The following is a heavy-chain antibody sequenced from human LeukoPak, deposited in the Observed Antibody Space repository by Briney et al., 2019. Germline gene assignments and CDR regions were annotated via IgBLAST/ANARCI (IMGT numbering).Heavy chain of an antibody. Sequence: GESLKISCEGSGYSFTSYWIGWVRQMPGKGLEWMGIIYPGDSDTRYSPSFQGQVTISADKSISTAYLQWSSLKASDTAMYYCARRTYYYDSSGYHFDYWGQGTLVTVSS. CDR1: GYSFTSYW. CDR2: IYPGDSDT. CDR3: ARRTYYYDSSGYHFDY. J-gene: IGHJ4*02. D-gene: IGHD3-22*01. V-gene: IGHV5-51*01.